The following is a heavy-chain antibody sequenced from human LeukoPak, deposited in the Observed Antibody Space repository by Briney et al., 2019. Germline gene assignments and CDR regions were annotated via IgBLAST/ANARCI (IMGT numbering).Heavy chain of an antibody. V-gene: IGHV1-8*01. J-gene: IGHJ4*02. CDR1: GGTFSSYT. CDR3: ARDLGTGNAWNY. Sequence: ASVKVSCKASGGTFSSYTISWVRQAPGQGLEWMGWINPNSGNTGYAQKFQGRVTMTRNTSISTAYMELSSLRSEDTAVYYCARDLGTGNAWNYWGQGTLVTVSS. D-gene: IGHD3-16*01. CDR2: INPNSGNT.